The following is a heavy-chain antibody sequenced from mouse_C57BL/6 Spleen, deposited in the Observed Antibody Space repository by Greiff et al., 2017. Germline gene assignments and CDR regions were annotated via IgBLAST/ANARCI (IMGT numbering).Heavy chain of an antibody. D-gene: IGHD2-1*01. Sequence: QVQLQQPGAELVKPGASVKLSCKASGYTFTSYWMHWVKQRPGQGLEWIGMIHPNSGSTNYNEKFKSKATLTVDKSSSTAYMQLSSLTSEDSAVYYCARWDYGNYAMDYWGQGTSVTVSS. CDR2: IHPNSGST. CDR3: ARWDYGNYAMDY. J-gene: IGHJ4*01. CDR1: GYTFTSYW. V-gene: IGHV1-64*01.